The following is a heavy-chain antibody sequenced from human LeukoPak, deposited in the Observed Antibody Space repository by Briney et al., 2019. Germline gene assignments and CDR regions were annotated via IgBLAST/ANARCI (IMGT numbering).Heavy chain of an antibody. CDR1: GITFSNYY. CDR3: GNDVYRGLGY. V-gene: IGHV3-74*01. CDR2: IIQDGSVT. J-gene: IGHJ4*02. D-gene: IGHD3/OR15-3a*01. Sequence: GGSLRLSCVTSGITFSNYYMDWVRQVPGEGQVWVSHIIQDGSVTSYADSVKGRFTISRDNAKNTVYLQLNNLRAEGTAVYYCGNDVYRGLGYWGEGTLVTVSS.